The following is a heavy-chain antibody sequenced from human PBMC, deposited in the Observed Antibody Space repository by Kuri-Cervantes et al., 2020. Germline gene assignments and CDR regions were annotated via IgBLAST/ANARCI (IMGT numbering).Heavy chain of an antibody. CDR3: ARVGDYDSSGDGAFDV. D-gene: IGHD3-22*01. CDR2: INPNSGGT. V-gene: IGHV1-2*04. CDR1: GYTFTGYY. J-gene: IGHJ3*01. Sequence: ASVKVSCKASGYTFTGYYMHWVRQAPGQGLEWMGWINPNSGGTNYAQKFQGWVTMTRDTSISTAYMELSSLRSDDTAVYYCARVGDYDSSGDGAFDVWGQGTMVTVSS.